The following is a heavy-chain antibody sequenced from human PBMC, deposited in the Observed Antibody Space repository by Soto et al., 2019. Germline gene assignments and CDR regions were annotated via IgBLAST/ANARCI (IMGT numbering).Heavy chain of an antibody. V-gene: IGHV3-30*03. CDR2: ISYDGSNK. CDR1: GFTFSSYG. Sequence: GGSLRLSCAASGFTFSSYGMHWVRQAPGKGLEWVAVISYDGSNKYYADSVKGRFTISRDNSKNTLYLQMNSLRAEDTAVYYCARDGSGSYLRALYYYYGMDVWGQGTTVTVSS. D-gene: IGHD3-10*01. CDR3: ARDGSGSYLRALYYYYGMDV. J-gene: IGHJ6*02.